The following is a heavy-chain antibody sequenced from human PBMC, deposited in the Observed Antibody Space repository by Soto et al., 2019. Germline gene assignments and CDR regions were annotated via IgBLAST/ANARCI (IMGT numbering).Heavy chain of an antibody. V-gene: IGHV5-51*01. D-gene: IGHD1-20*01. J-gene: IGHJ4*02. CDR1: GYSFAGYW. Sequence: EVQLVQSGAEVKKPGESLKISCKGSGYSFAGYWIGWVRQMPGKGLEWMGIIYPGDSDIRYSPSFQGRVTISADNSINTAFLQWSSLKASDTAMYYCARRPGVTGITDPFDYWGQGTLVTVSS. CDR2: IYPGDSDI. CDR3: ARRPGVTGITDPFDY.